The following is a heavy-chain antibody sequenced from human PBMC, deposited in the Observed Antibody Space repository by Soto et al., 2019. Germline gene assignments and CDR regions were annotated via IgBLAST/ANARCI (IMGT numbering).Heavy chain of an antibody. CDR3: AIGVRRRNQFDH. Sequence: ASVKVSCKGSGYTLTELSIHWVRQAPGEGLEWMGGFDLENGETIYAQRFQGRVTMTEESSADTPYMELSSLRSEDTAVYYCAIGVRRRNQFDHWGQGTMVTVSS. D-gene: IGHD3-10*01. J-gene: IGHJ4*02. CDR2: FDLENGET. CDR1: GYTLTELS. V-gene: IGHV1-24*01.